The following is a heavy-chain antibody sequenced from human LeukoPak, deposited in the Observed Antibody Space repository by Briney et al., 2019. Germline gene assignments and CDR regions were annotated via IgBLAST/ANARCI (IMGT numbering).Heavy chain of an antibody. CDR1: SGSISSSSYY. D-gene: IGHD3-22*01. V-gene: IGHV4-39*01. CDR3: ARQPYDSSGYYYLRRKAYNWFDP. CDR2: IYYSGST. J-gene: IGHJ5*02. Sequence: SETLSLTCTGSSGSISSSSYYWGWIRQPPGKGLEWIGSIYYSGSTYYNPSIKSRVTISVDTSTNQVSLKLSSVTAADTAVYYCARQPYDSSGYYYLRRKAYNWFDPWGQGTLVTVAS.